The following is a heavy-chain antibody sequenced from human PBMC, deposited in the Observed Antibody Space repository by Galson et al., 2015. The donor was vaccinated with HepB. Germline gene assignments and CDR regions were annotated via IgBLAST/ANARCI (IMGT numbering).Heavy chain of an antibody. CDR3: ASLIAAAGRNYYFDY. CDR2: ISSSSSYT. CDR1: GFTFSDYY. V-gene: IGHV3-11*06. Sequence: SLRLSCAASGFTFSDYYMSWLRQAPGKGLEWVSYISSSSSYTNYADSVKGRFTISRDNAKNSLYLQMNSLRAEDTAVYYCASLIAAAGRNYYFDYWGQGTLVTVSS. D-gene: IGHD6-13*01. J-gene: IGHJ4*02.